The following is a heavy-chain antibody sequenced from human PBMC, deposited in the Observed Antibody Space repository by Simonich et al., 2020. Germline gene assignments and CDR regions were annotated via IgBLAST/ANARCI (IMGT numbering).Heavy chain of an antibody. J-gene: IGHJ4*02. CDR3: ARASRGTWWYYYFDY. D-gene: IGHD2-15*01. Sequence: QVQLVQSGAEVKKPGASVKVSCKASGYTFTSYGISWVRQAPGQGLEWMGWRRAYKDNTNYAQNLQGRVTMTTDTSTSTAYMELRSLRSDDTAVYYCARASRGTWWYYYFDYWGQGTLVTVSS. CDR2: RRAYKDNT. V-gene: IGHV1-18*01. CDR1: GYTFTSYG.